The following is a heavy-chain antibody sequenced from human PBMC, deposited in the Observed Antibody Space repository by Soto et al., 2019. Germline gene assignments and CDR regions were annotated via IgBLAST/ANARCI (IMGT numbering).Heavy chain of an antibody. V-gene: IGHV3-30-3*01. Sequence: QVQLVESGGGVVQPGRSLRLSCAASGFTFSSYAMHWVRQAPGKGLEWVAVISYDGSNKYYADSVKGRFTISRDNSKNTLYLQMNSLSAEDTAVYYCARAGLRDPPYYYYGMDVWGRRTTVTVAS. CDR1: GFTFSSYA. CDR2: ISYDGSNK. D-gene: IGHD2-8*02. CDR3: ARAGLRDPPYYYYGMDV. J-gene: IGHJ6*02.